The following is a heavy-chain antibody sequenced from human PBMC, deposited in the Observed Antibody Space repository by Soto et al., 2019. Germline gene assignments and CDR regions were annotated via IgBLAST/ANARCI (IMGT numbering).Heavy chain of an antibody. D-gene: IGHD2-21*02. CDR2: INAGNGNT. CDR3: ARSIVVVPAAAS. Sequence: QVQLVQSGAEVKKPGASVKVSCKASGYTFTSYAMHWVRQAPGQRLEWMGWINAGNGNTKYSQKFQGRVTITRDTSASTAYMELSSLRSEDTAVYYCARSIVVVPAAASWGLGSPVNVSS. CDR1: GYTFTSYA. J-gene: IGHJ2*01. V-gene: IGHV1-3*01.